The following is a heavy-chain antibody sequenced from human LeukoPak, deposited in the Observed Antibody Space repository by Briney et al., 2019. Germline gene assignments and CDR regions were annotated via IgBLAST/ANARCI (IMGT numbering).Heavy chain of an antibody. CDR2: VNHRGST. D-gene: IGHD2-21*01. J-gene: IGHJ4*02. CDR1: GVSFSGYY. V-gene: IGHV4-34*01. CDR3: ARLPNRTGYDCGGYRVF. Sequence: PSQTLSLICAVYGVSFSGYYWSWIRQPPGKGLEWIGEVNHRGSTNYNPSLKSRVTIAVDTSKNQLFLRLTSVTAAHTAVYDCARLPNRTGYDCGGYRVFWGERTVVSVFS.